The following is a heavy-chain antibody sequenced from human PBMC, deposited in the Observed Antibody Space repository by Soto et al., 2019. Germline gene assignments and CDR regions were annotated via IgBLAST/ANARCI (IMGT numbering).Heavy chain of an antibody. Sequence: QLVQSGAEVKRPGSSVKVSCKASGGDFLSYTISWVRQVPGQGPEWMGTIIPILDVAKNAQKFQGRVAITADKATSTVYMELRSLRSDDTAVYYCAQMWFGELWHGMDVWGQGTTTTVSS. J-gene: IGHJ6*02. V-gene: IGHV1-69*02. CDR1: GGDFLSYT. CDR2: IIPILDVA. CDR3: AQMWFGELWHGMDV. D-gene: IGHD3-10*01.